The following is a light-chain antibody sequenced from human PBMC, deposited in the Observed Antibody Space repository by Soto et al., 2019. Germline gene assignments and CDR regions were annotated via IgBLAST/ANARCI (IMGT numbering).Light chain of an antibody. CDR3: QQYNNWPYT. Sequence: EIVMTQSPATLSVSPGERATLSCRARQSVSTNLAWYQHKPGQAPRLLIYGASTRATGIPARFSGSGSGTEFTLTISGLQSEDFVIYYCQQYNNWPYTFGQGTKLEI. CDR1: QSVSTN. CDR2: GAS. V-gene: IGKV3-15*01. J-gene: IGKJ2*01.